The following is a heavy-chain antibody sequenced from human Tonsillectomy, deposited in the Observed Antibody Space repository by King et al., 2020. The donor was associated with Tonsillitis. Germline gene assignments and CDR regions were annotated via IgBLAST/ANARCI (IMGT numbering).Heavy chain of an antibody. J-gene: IGHJ4*02. V-gene: IGHV3-48*02. Sequence: VQLVESGGGLVQPGGSLRLSCAASGFTFSSYSMNWVRQAPGKGLEGVSYVSSSSSTIYYADSVKGRFTISRDNAKNSLYLQMNSLRDEGTAVYYCARPGEVGATVGYFDYWGQGTLVTVSS. CDR1: GFTFSSYS. CDR2: VSSSSSTI. CDR3: ARPGEVGATVGYFDY. D-gene: IGHD1-26*01.